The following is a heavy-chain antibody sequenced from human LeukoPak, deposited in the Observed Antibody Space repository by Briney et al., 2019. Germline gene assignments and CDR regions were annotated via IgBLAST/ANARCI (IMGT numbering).Heavy chain of an antibody. CDR3: ARQKSYSSGWYHY. Sequence: ASVKVSCKASGYTFTGYYMHWVRQAPGQGLEWMGWINPNSGGTNYAQKFQGRVTMTRDTSISTAYMELSRLRSDDTAVYYCARQKSYSSGWYHYWGQGNLVTVSS. V-gene: IGHV1-2*02. CDR1: GYTFTGYY. D-gene: IGHD6-19*01. CDR2: INPNSGGT. J-gene: IGHJ4*02.